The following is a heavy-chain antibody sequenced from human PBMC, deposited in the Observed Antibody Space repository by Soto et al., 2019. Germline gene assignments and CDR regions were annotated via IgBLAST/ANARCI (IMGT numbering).Heavy chain of an antibody. Sequence: GGSLRLSCTASGVTFNDYHMGWIRQAPGKGLEWVAHIRTGATTTYYADSVRGRFTISRDNAANSLYLQMNNLRAEDTAVYYCAKAYLYDSSGYYETWGQGTLVTVSS. CDR2: IRTGATTT. CDR3: AKAYLYDSSGYYET. D-gene: IGHD3-22*01. J-gene: IGHJ5*02. V-gene: IGHV3-11*01. CDR1: GVTFNDYH.